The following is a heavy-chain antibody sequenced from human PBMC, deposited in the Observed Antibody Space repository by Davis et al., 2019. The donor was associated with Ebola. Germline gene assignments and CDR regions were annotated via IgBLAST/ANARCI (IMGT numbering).Heavy chain of an antibody. D-gene: IGHD2-8*01. CDR2: IYPGDSDT. J-gene: IGHJ4*02. CDR1: GYSFTSYW. V-gene: IGHV5-51*01. CDR3: VRRPGYCTDGVCFPFDF. Sequence: PGGSLRLSCKGSGYSFTSYWIGWVRQMPGKGLEWMGIIYPGDSDTRYSPSFEGQVTISLDKSTRTAYLQWSTLKASDTAIYYCVRRPGYCTDGVCFPFDFWGPGTPVTVSS.